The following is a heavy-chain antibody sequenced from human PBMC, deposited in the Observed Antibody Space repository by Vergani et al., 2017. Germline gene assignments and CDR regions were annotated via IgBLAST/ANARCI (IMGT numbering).Heavy chain of an antibody. J-gene: IGHJ4*02. CDR3: ERDQGQWLLMDYFDY. D-gene: IGHD6-19*01. CDR1: GFTFSSYG. Sequence: QVQLVESGGGVVQPGRSLRLSCAASGFTFSSYGMHWVRQAPGKGLDWVAVIWYDGSNKYVAESAKGRFTIYIDNSKSTLYLQMNSLRAEDTAVYYWERDQGQWLLMDYFDYWGQGTLVTVSS. CDR2: IWYDGSNK. V-gene: IGHV3-33*01.